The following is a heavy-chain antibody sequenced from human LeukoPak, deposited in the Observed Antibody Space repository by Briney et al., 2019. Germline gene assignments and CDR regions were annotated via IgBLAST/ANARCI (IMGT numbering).Heavy chain of an antibody. CDR1: GGSISSYY. Sequence: SETLSLTCTVSGGSISSYYWSWIRQPPGKGLEWIGYIYYSGSTNYNPSLKGRVTISVDTSKNQFSLKLSSVTTADTAVYYCARDGALAYWGQGTLVTVSS. CDR3: ARDGALAY. D-gene: IGHD1-26*01. V-gene: IGHV4-59*01. J-gene: IGHJ4*02. CDR2: IYYSGST.